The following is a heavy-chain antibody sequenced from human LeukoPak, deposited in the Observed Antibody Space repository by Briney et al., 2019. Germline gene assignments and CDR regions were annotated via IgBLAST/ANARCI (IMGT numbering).Heavy chain of an antibody. D-gene: IGHD3-10*01. CDR1: GGSISSGDYY. Sequence: SETPSLTCTVSGGSISSGDYYWSWIRQPPGKGLEWIGYINYSGSTYYNPSLKSRVTISVDTSKNQFSLKLTSVTVADTAVYYCARDDSGSLDVWGRGTTVNVSS. V-gene: IGHV4-30-4*01. CDR3: ARDDSGSLDV. CDR2: INYSGST. J-gene: IGHJ6*02.